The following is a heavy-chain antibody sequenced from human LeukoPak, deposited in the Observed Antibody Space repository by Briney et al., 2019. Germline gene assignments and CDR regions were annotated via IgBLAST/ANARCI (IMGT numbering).Heavy chain of an antibody. D-gene: IGHD3-22*01. CDR3: ARGFSSGYYYYYFDY. CDR1: GFTFSSYW. J-gene: IGHJ4*02. Sequence: GGSLRLSCAASGFTFSSYWMSWVRQAPGKGLEWVANIKQDGSEKYYVDSVKGRFTISRDNAKNSLYLQMNSLRAEDTAVYYCARGFSSGYYYYYFDYWGQGTLVTVSS. CDR2: IKQDGSEK. V-gene: IGHV3-7*01.